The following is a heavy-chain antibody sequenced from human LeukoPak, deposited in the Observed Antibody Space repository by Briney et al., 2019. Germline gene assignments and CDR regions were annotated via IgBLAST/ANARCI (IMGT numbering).Heavy chain of an antibody. CDR2: IWYDGSNK. D-gene: IGHD3-3*01. Sequence: GGSLRLSCAASGLTVSSNYMSWVRQAPGKGLEWVAVIWYDGSNKYYADSVKGRFTISRDNSKNTLYLQMNSLRAEDTAVYYCARDWSLGSGYYVSSYYGMDVWGQGTTVTVSS. J-gene: IGHJ6*02. CDR3: ARDWSLGSGYYVSSYYGMDV. CDR1: GLTVSSNY. V-gene: IGHV3-33*08.